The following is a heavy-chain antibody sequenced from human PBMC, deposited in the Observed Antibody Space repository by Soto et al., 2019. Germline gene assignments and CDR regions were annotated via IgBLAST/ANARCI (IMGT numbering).Heavy chain of an antibody. Sequence: GGSLRLSCAASGFTFSSYAMHWVRQAPGKGLEWVAVISYDGSNKYYADSVKGRSTISRDNSKNTLYLQMNSLRAEDTAVYYCAINREESGYRLSLACGWWGQGTLVTVSS. V-gene: IGHV3-30-3*01. CDR2: ISYDGSNK. D-gene: IGHD3-3*01. CDR1: GFTFSSYA. J-gene: IGHJ4*02. CDR3: AINREESGYRLSLACGW.